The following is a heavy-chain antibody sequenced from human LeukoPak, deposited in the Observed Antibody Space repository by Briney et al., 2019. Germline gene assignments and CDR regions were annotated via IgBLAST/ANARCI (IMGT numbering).Heavy chain of an antibody. D-gene: IGHD3-3*01. Sequence: GGSLRLSCAASGFTFNNYAMSWVRQAPGQGLEWVSSISDSGAGTYFADSVKGRFITSRDNSKNTLYLQMSSLRADDTAVYYCAKRQRITLFGVNTDYFDYWGQGTLVTVSS. CDR2: ISDSGAGT. V-gene: IGHV3-23*01. CDR1: GFTFNNYA. CDR3: AKRQRITLFGVNTDYFDY. J-gene: IGHJ4*02.